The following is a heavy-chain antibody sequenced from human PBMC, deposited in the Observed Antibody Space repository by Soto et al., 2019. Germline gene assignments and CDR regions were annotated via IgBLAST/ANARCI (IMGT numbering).Heavy chain of an antibody. V-gene: IGHV4-30-4*08. D-gene: IGHD4-17*01. J-gene: IGHJ5*02. CDR1: GGSIYSDEYY. CDR3: ARGRSNSPDYVDP. Sequence: SETLSLTCTVSGGSIYSDEYYWTWVRQPPGKGLEWIGYIYYIGRTSYNPSLKSRLTISLDTSKNQFSLELTSVSAADTAVYYCARGRSNSPDYVDPCGRGSLVTVSS. CDR2: IYYIGRT.